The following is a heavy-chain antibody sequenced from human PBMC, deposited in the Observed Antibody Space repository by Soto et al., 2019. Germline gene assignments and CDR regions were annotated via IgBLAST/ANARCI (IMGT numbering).Heavy chain of an antibody. CDR3: ARDWTEYXYGSGPIYSYYGMDV. Sequence: ASXKVSCKASVYTFTGYYMHWVRQAPGQGLEXXXWINPNSGGTNYAQKFQGWVTMTRDTSISTAYMELSRLRSDDTAVYYCARDWTEYXYGSGPIYSYYGMDVWGQGTTVTVSS. V-gene: IGHV1-2*04. D-gene: IGHD5-18*01. CDR1: VYTFTGYY. CDR2: INPNSGGT. J-gene: IGHJ6*02.